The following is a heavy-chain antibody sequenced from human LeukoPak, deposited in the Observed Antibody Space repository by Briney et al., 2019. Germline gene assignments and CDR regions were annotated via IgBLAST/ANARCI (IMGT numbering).Heavy chain of an antibody. CDR1: GFTFSGSA. V-gene: IGHV3-73*01. CDR3: TSGIAAAGKNHYYYYYMDV. CDR2: IRSKANSYAT. D-gene: IGHD6-13*01. Sequence: GGSLRLSCAASGFTFSGSAMHWVRQASGKGPEWVGRIRSKANSYATAYAASVKGRFTISRDDSKNAAYLQMNSLKTEDTAVYYCTSGIAAAGKNHYYYYYMDVWGKGTTVTVSS. J-gene: IGHJ6*03.